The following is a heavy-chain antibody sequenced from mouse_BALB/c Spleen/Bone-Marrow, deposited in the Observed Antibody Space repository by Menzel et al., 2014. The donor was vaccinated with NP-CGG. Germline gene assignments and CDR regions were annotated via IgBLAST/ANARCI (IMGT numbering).Heavy chain of an antibody. D-gene: IGHD2-13*01. CDR2: INPYNDDT. V-gene: IGHV1-14*01. J-gene: IGHJ1*01. Sequence: EVQLQQSGPELVKPGASVKMSCKASGYTFTSYVVHWVKQKPGQGLEWIGNINPYNDDTMYNEKFKGKATLTSDKSSSTAYMELSSLTSEDSAVYYCARSLYGDDWYFDVWGAGTTVTVSS. CDR3: ARSLYGDDWYFDV. CDR1: GYTFTSYV.